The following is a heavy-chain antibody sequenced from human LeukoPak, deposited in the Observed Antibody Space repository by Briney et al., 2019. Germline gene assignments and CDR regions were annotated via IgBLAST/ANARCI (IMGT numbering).Heavy chain of an antibody. CDR2: IRSDGSNK. CDR3: AKEGEPFYSSDLPFEY. J-gene: IGHJ4*02. Sequence: GGSLRLSCAASGISFSTSGMHCVRQSPGKGLEWVTFIRSDGSNKYYAESVKGRFTISRDNSKNTLYLQMNSLRAEDTTVYYCAKEGEPFYSSDLPFEYWGQGTLVTVSS. V-gene: IGHV3-30*02. D-gene: IGHD3-16*01. CDR1: GISFSTSG.